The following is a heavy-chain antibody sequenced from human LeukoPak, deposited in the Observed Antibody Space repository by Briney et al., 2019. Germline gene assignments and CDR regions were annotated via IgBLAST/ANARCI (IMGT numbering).Heavy chain of an antibody. CDR1: GFTFDDFA. Sequence: PGRSLKLSCTASGFTFDDFAMYWVRHAPGKGLEWVSAISWNSGDIDYAGSVKGRFTISRDNAKNSLYLQMDSLRLEDTALYFCAKDKGASGTYFDYYLDQWGQGTLVTVSS. CDR3: AKDKGASGTYFDYYLDQ. J-gene: IGHJ4*02. CDR2: ISWNSGDI. V-gene: IGHV3-9*01. D-gene: IGHD1-26*01.